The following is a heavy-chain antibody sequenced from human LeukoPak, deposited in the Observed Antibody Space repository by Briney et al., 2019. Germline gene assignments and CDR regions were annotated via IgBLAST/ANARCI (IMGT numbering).Heavy chain of an antibody. Sequence: GGSLRLSCEASGFTFSSYWMSWVRQAPGKGLEWVANIKQDGSEKYYVDSVKGRFTISRDNAKNSPYLQMNSLRAEDTAVYYCASPAHSSSWYRFDYWGQGTLVTVSS. CDR1: GFTFSSYW. CDR3: ASPAHSSSWYRFDY. CDR2: IKQDGSEK. D-gene: IGHD6-13*01. V-gene: IGHV3-7*01. J-gene: IGHJ4*02.